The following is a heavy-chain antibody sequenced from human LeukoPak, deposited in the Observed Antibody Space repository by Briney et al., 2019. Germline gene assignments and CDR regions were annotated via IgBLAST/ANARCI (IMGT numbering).Heavy chain of an antibody. D-gene: IGHD1-26*01. Sequence: SGTLSLTCAVSGGSISSSNWWSWVRQPPGNGLEWIGEIYHSGSTNYNPSLKSRVTISVDKSKNQFSLKLSSVTDDDTAVYCSARVTGIVRCSCFDAWGQGTMVTVSS. CDR1: GGSISSSNW. J-gene: IGHJ5*02. V-gene: IGHV4-4*01. CDR3: ARVTGIVRCSCFDA. CDR2: IYHSGST.